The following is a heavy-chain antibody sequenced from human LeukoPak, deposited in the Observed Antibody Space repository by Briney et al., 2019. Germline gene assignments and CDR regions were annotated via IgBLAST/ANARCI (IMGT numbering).Heavy chain of an antibody. Sequence: SETLSLTCAVYGGSFSGYYWSWIRQPPGKGLEWIGEINHSGSTNYNPSLKSRVTISVDTSKNQFSLKLSSVTAADTAVYYCARGPPTVTTSYSYYYYYMDVWGKGTTVTVSS. CDR1: GGSFSGYY. CDR3: ARGPPTVTTSYSYYYYYMDV. J-gene: IGHJ6*03. V-gene: IGHV4-34*01. D-gene: IGHD4-17*01. CDR2: INHSGST.